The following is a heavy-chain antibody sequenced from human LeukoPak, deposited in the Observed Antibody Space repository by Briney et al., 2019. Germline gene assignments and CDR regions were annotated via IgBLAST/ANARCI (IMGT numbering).Heavy chain of an antibody. CDR2: IYHSGST. J-gene: IGHJ3*02. CDR3: ARASPTSPYAFDI. V-gene: IGHV4-4*02. CDR1: GGSVSSSNW. Sequence: SGTLSLTCTVSGGSVSSSNWWSWVRQPPEKGLEWIGGIYHSGSTNYNPSLKSRVTISVDKSKNQFSLKLSSVTAADTAVYYCARASPTSPYAFDIWGPGTMVTVSS.